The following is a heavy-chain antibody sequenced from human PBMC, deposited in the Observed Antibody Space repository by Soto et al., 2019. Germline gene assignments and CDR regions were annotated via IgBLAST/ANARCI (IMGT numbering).Heavy chain of an antibody. J-gene: IGHJ4*02. CDR1: GFTFSSYE. Sequence: EVQLVESGGGLVQPGGSLRLSCAASGFTFSSYEMNWVRQAPGKGLEWVSYITGSGNTIYYADSVKGRFTISRDNATNSMYLQMNSLRAEDTAVYYCARGGSYFDYWGQGTLVTVSS. CDR2: ITGSGNTI. V-gene: IGHV3-48*03. D-gene: IGHD1-26*01. CDR3: ARGGSYFDY.